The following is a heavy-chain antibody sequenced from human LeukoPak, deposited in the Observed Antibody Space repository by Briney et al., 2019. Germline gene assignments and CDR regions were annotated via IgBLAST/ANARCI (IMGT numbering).Heavy chain of an antibody. CDR3: ARLGFTYDSTFDY. CDR2: IYPRGST. J-gene: IGHJ4*02. V-gene: IGHV4-4*09. CDR1: GGSISSYY. D-gene: IGHD5-12*01. Sequence: PSETLSLTCTVSGGSISSYYWSWIRQPPGKGLEWIGYIYPRGSTYYNPSLKSRVILSLDKSANQFSLKLSSVTAADTAVYYCARLGFTYDSTFDYWGQGPLVTVSS.